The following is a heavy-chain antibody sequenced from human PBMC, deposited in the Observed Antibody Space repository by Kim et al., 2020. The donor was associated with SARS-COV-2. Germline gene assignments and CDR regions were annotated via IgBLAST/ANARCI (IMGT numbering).Heavy chain of an antibody. J-gene: IGHJ4*02. CDR3: AKGMTNSGCDY. CDR2: ISWDGTRT. CDR1: GFTFSTSP. V-gene: IGHV3-23*01. D-gene: IGHD2-8*01. Sequence: GGSLRLSCAASGFTFSTSPMGWVRQAPGKGLEWVSRISWDGTRTYYADSVKGRVTMSSDKSKNTVYLHMNSLRVEDTAVYYCAKGMTNSGCDYWGQGA.